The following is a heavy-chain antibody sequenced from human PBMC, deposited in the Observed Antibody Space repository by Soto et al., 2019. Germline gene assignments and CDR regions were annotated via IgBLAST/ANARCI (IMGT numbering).Heavy chain of an antibody. V-gene: IGHV1-8*01. CDR2: MNPNSGNT. Sequence: GSVKVSCKASGYTFTSYDINWVRQATGQGLEWMGWMNPNSGNTGYAQKFQGRVTMTRNTSISTAYMELSSLRSEETAVYYCARATVTTYGMDVWGQGTTVTVSS. D-gene: IGHD4-17*01. CDR1: GYTFTSYD. CDR3: ARATVTTYGMDV. J-gene: IGHJ6*02.